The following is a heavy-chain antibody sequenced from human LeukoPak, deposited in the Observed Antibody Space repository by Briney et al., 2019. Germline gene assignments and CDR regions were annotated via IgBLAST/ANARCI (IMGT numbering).Heavy chain of an antibody. CDR2: ISWNSGSI. CDR3: ARGYSTHFDP. CDR1: GFTFDDYA. D-gene: IGHD2-15*01. Sequence: GGSLRLSCAASGFTFDDYAMHWVRQAPGKGLEWVSGISWNSGSIGYADSVKGRFTISRDNAKNSLYLQMNSLRAEDTAVYYCARGYSTHFDPWGQGTLVTVSS. V-gene: IGHV3-9*01. J-gene: IGHJ5*02.